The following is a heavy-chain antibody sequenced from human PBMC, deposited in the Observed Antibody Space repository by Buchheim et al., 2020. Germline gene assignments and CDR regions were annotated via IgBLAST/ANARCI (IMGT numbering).Heavy chain of an antibody. CDR3: ARGLPTDIVVVPAATGSGAGSY. Sequence: QVQLQQWGAGLLKPSETLSLTCAVYGGSFSGYYWSWIRQPPGKGLEWIGEINPSGSTNYNPSLKSRVTISVDTSKNQFSLKLSSVTAADTAVYYCARGLPTDIVVVPAATGSGAGSYWGQGTL. CDR2: INPSGST. V-gene: IGHV4-34*01. D-gene: IGHD2-2*01. J-gene: IGHJ4*02. CDR1: GGSFSGYY.